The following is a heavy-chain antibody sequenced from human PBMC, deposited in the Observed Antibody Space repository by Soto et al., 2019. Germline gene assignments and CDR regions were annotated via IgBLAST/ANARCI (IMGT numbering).Heavy chain of an antibody. Sequence: SETLSLTCTVSGGSISSGDYYWSWIRQPSGKGLEWIGYIYYSGSTFYNPSLKSRVTISVDTSKNQFSLKLSSVTAADTAVYYCARFSGYDSEWSIDYWGQGTLVTVSS. CDR2: IYYSGST. CDR1: GGSISSGDYY. J-gene: IGHJ4*02. CDR3: ARFSGYDSEWSIDY. V-gene: IGHV4-30-4*01. D-gene: IGHD5-12*01.